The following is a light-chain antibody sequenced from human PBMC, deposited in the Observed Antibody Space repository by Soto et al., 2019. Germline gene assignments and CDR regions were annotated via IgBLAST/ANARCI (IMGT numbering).Light chain of an antibody. CDR1: RNISPW. V-gene: IGKV1-5*01. CDR2: DVS. J-gene: IGKJ1*01. Sequence: DVQMSQSPSTVSASVGDRVTINCRASRNISPWLAWYQQKPGRAPKVLIYDVSTLESGVPPRFRGSGSGTEFTLTISSLQPEDFATYYCQEYNSYFRTFGQGTKVDIK. CDR3: QEYNSYFRT.